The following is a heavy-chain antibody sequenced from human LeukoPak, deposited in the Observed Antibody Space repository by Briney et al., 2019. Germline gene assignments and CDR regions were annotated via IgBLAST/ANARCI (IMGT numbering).Heavy chain of an antibody. Sequence: SETLSLTCTVSGGSISSYYWSWIRQPPGKGLEWIGYIYYSGSTNYNPSLKSRVTISVDTSKNQFSLKLSSVTAADTAVYYCARGYKGYYYGSGTLSRPYYYYYMDVWGKGTTVTISS. V-gene: IGHV4-59*01. J-gene: IGHJ6*03. CDR2: IYYSGST. CDR3: ARGYKGYYYGSGTLSRPYYYYYMDV. CDR1: GGSISSYY. D-gene: IGHD3-10*01.